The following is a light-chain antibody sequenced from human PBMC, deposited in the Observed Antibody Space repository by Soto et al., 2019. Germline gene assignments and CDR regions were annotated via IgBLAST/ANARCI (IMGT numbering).Light chain of an antibody. CDR3: YSFTGISTSLFV. J-gene: IGLJ1*01. CDR1: SRDIGTSNL. Sequence: HSVLTQPASVSGSPGQSITISCTGSSRDIGTSNLVSWYQQYPGKAPKLIIYEVTKRPSGISYRFSGSKSGNTASLTISGLQPEDEATYYCYSFTGISTSLFVFGTG. V-gene: IGLV2-23*02. CDR2: EVT.